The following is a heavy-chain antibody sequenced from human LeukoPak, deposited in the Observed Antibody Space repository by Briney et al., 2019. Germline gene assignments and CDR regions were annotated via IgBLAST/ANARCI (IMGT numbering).Heavy chain of an antibody. CDR2: ISGGGGST. V-gene: IGHV3-23*01. D-gene: IGHD5-18*01. CDR3: ARDRSTWIQQGAFDI. J-gene: IGHJ3*02. Sequence: GGSLRLSCAASGFTFSSYAMNWVRQAPGKGLEWVSAISGGGGSTYYADSVKGRFTISRDNAKNSLYLQMNSLRAEDTAVYYCARDRSTWIQQGAFDIWGQGTMVTVSS. CDR1: GFTFSSYA.